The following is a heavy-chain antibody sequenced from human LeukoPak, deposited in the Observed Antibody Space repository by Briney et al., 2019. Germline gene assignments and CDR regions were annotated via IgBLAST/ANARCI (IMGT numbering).Heavy chain of an antibody. Sequence: GGSLRLSCAASGFTFTNYAMSWVRQAPGKGLEWVSSIRGGAGNTNYADSVKGRFTISRDNSKNTLYLQMNSLRAEDTAVYYCAREAEAFDIWGQGTMVTVSS. CDR1: GFTFTNYA. CDR2: IRGGAGNT. V-gene: IGHV3-23*01. CDR3: AREAEAFDI. J-gene: IGHJ3*02.